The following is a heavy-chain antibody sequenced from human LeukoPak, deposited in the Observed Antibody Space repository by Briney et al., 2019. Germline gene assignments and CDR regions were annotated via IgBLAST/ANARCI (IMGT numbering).Heavy chain of an antibody. D-gene: IGHD3-9*01. Sequence: GRSLRLSCAASGFTFSSYAMHWVRQAPGKGLEWVAVISYDGSNRYYADSVKGRFTISRDNSKNTLYLQMNSLRAEDTAVYYCARDGVLRYFDWLLYLDYWGQGTLVTVSS. V-gene: IGHV3-30*04. J-gene: IGHJ4*02. CDR2: ISYDGSNR. CDR1: GFTFSSYA. CDR3: ARDGVLRYFDWLLYLDY.